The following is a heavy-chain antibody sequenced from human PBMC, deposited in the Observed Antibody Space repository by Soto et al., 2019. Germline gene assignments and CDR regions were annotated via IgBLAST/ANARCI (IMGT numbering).Heavy chain of an antibody. J-gene: IGHJ4*02. Sequence: PGGSLRLSCAASGFTFSSYWMSWVRQAPGKGLEWVANMKQDGSEKYYVDSVKGRLTISRDNAKNSLYLQMNSLRAEDTAVYYCARAEGVLRFLEWSYWGQGTLVTVSS. CDR2: MKQDGSEK. CDR3: ARAEGVLRFLEWSY. D-gene: IGHD3-3*01. CDR1: GFTFSSYW. V-gene: IGHV3-7*01.